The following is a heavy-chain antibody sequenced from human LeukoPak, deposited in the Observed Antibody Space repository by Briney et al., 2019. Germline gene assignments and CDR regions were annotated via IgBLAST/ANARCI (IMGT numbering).Heavy chain of an antibody. CDR1: GGSISSYY. V-gene: IGHV4-59*08. CDR3: ARGGRDDSSGYYAEYFQH. D-gene: IGHD3-22*01. J-gene: IGHJ1*01. Sequence: SETLSLTCTVSGGSISSYYWSWIRQPPGKGLEWIGYIYYSGSTNYNPSLKSRVTISVDTSKNQFSLKLSSVTAADTAVYYCARGGRDDSSGYYAEYFQHWGQGTLVTVSS. CDR2: IYYSGST.